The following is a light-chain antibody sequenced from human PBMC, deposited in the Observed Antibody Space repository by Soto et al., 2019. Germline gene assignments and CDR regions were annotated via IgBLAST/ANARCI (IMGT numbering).Light chain of an antibody. CDR1: QSINSY. CDR2: AAS. Sequence: DIQMTQSPSSLSASVGDRVTITCRASQSINSYLNWYRQKPGKAPKLLIYAASSLQSGVPSRFSGRGSGTDFTLTISSLQPEDFATYYCQQSCSSPITFGQGTRLEIK. V-gene: IGKV1-39*01. J-gene: IGKJ5*01. CDR3: QQSCSSPIT.